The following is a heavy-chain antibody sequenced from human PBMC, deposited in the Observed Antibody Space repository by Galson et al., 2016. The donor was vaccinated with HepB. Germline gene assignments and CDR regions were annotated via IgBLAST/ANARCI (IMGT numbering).Heavy chain of an antibody. CDR3: GREEGKAVLGTYFDY. J-gene: IGHJ4*02. V-gene: IGHV4-39*02. CDR1: GGSITSGSYS. CDR2: MYHLGLS. D-gene: IGHD2/OR15-2a*01. Sequence: SETLSLTCTVSGGSITSGSYSWAWVRQPPGKGLEWIGSMYHLGLSFYNSSLESRVTISIDTSKNQFSLRLRSVTAADTAVDYCGREEGKAVLGTYFDYWGQGTLVTVSS.